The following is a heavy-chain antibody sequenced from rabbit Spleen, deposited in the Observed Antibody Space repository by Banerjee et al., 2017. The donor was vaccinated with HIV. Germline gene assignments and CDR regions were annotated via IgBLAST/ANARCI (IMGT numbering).Heavy chain of an antibody. Sequence: QEQLVESGGGLVQPEGSLTLTCTASGFSFSSSYYMCWVRQAPGKGLEWIACIGAGSGGTSYYASWAKGRFTMSRTSSTTVTLQMTSLTAADTATYFCARDLVAAIGWNFNLWGQGTLVTVS. J-gene: IGHJ4*01. D-gene: IGHD5-1*01. V-gene: IGHV1S45*01. CDR2: IGAGSGGTS. CDR3: ARDLVAAIGWNFNL. CDR1: GFSFSSSYY.